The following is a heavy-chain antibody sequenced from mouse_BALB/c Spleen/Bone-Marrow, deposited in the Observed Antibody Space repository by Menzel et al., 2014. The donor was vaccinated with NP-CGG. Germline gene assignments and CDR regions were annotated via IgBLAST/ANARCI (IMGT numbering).Heavy chain of an antibody. CDR3: RCYDYTMDY. V-gene: IGHV1S22*01. CDR2: IYPGSGTI. Sequence: QQSGSELVRPGASVKLSCKASGYTFTSYWIHWVKQRPGQGLEWIGNIYPGSGTINYDEKFKNKATLTVDTSSSIAYMQLSSLTSEDSAVYYCRCYDYTMDYWGQGTSVTVSS. CDR1: GYTFTSYW. D-gene: IGHD1-1*01. J-gene: IGHJ4*01.